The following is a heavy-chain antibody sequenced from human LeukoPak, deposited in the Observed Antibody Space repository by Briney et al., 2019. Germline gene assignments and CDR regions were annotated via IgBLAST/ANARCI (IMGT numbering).Heavy chain of an antibody. CDR1: GFTFSTYA. CDR3: ARVPRYCSGGSCYHFDY. D-gene: IGHD2-15*01. V-gene: IGHV3-30*04. Sequence: GGSLRLPCAASGFTFSTYAMHWVRQAPGKGLEWVAVISYDGSNIYYADSVKGRFTISRDNSKNTLYLQMNSLRAEDTAVYYCARVPRYCSGGSCYHFDYWGQGTLVTVSS. CDR2: ISYDGSNI. J-gene: IGHJ4*02.